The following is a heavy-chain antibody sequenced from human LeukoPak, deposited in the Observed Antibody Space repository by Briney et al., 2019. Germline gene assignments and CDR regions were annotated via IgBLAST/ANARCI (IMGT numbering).Heavy chain of an antibody. CDR2: INPNSGGT. Sequence: ASVKVSCKASGYTFTSYDINWVRQAPGQGLEWMGWINPNSGGTNYAQKFQGRVTMTRDTSISTAYMELSRLRSDDTAVYYCARDDEVAALYWGQGTLVTVSS. CDR1: GYTFTSYD. CDR3: ARDDEVAALY. V-gene: IGHV1-2*02. D-gene: IGHD2-15*01. J-gene: IGHJ4*02.